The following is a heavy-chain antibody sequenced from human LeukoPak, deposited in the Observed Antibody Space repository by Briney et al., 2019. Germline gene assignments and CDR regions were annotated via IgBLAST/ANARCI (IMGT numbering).Heavy chain of an antibody. Sequence: GGSLRLSCAASGFTFSSYSMNWVRQAPGKGLEWVSYISSSSSTIYYADSVKGRFTISRDNAKNSLYLQMNSLRAEETAVYYCARVSPYSGYDYWGQGTLVTVSS. J-gene: IGHJ4*02. CDR2: ISSSSSTI. V-gene: IGHV3-48*04. D-gene: IGHD5-12*01. CDR3: ARVSPYSGYDY. CDR1: GFTFSSYS.